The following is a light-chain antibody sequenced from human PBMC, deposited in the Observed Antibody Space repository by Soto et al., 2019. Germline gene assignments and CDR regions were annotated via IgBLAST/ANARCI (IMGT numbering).Light chain of an antibody. CDR2: GNI. CDR1: SSNIGAGYD. Sequence: QTVVTQPPSVSGAPGQRVTISCTGSSSNIGAGYDVHWYQQRPGTAPKLLIFGNINRPSGVPDRFSGSKSGTSASLAITGLQAEDEGDYYCQSYDSSLSAVFGTGTKLTVL. J-gene: IGLJ1*01. CDR3: QSYDSSLSAV. V-gene: IGLV1-40*01.